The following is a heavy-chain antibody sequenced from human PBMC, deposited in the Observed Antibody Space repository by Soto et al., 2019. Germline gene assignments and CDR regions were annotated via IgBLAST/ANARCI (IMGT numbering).Heavy chain of an antibody. CDR1: GFSFSYYA. CDR3: ASPYCSGGSCYLTEYFQH. Sequence: QVQLVESGGGVVQPGRSLRLSCAASGFSFSYYAMHWVRQAPGKGLEWVAVIAYDASKKYYADSVKGRFTISRDNSKNTLYLQMNSPRDEDTAVYYCASPYCSGGSCYLTEYFQHWGQGTLVTVSS. V-gene: IGHV3-30*03. CDR2: IAYDASKK. J-gene: IGHJ1*01. D-gene: IGHD2-15*01.